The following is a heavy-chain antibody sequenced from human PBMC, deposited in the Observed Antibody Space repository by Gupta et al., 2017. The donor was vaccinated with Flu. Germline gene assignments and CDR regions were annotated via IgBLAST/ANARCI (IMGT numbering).Heavy chain of an antibody. CDR1: EDYA. D-gene: IGHD6-13*01. V-gene: IGHV3-9*01. CDR2: ISWNSVRI. J-gene: IGHJ4*02. CDR3: VKDSLSSSWSLFDY. Sequence: EDYAMHWVRQAPGKGLEWVSGISWNSVRIDYADSVKGRFTISRDNTKNSLYLQMKSLRADDTALYDCVKDSLSSSWSLFDYWGQGTLVTVSS.